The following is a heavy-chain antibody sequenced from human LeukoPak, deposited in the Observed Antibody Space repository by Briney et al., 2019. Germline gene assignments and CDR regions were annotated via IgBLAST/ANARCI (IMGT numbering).Heavy chain of an antibody. CDR2: IYSGGST. CDR3: ARDFSYYDILTAYHKGYYFDY. CDR1: GFTVSSNY. D-gene: IGHD3-9*01. V-gene: IGHV3-53*01. J-gene: IGHJ4*02. Sequence: PGGSLRLSCAASGFTVSSNYMSCVRQAPGKGLEWVSVIYSGGSTYYADSVKGRFTISRDNSKNTLYLQMNSLRAEDTAVYYCARDFSYYDILTAYHKGYYFDYWGQGTLVTVSS.